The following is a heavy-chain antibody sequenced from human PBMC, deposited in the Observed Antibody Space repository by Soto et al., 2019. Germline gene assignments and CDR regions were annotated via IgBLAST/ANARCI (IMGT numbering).Heavy chain of an antibody. CDR1: GFTFTSSA. CDR2: IVVGSGNT. V-gene: IGHV1-58*01. CDR3: AADKYYYDSSGSSGFGAFDI. D-gene: IGHD3-22*01. Sequence: QMQLVQSGPEVKKPGTSVKVSCKASGFTFTSSAVQWVRQARGQRLEWIGWIVVGSGNTNYAQKFQERVTITRDMSTSTAYTELSSLRSEDTAVYYCAADKYYYDSSGSSGFGAFDIWGQGTMVTVSS. J-gene: IGHJ3*02.